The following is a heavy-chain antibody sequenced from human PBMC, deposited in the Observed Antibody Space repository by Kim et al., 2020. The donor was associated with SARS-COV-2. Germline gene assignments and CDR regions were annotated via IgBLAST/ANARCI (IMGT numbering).Heavy chain of an antibody. V-gene: IGHV3-74*01. J-gene: IGHJ6*02. CDR3: VRSSGRLDV. D-gene: IGHD3-10*01. CDR2: GRT. Sequence: GRTNYAHSVRGRFTSSRDNAKNPRYLQMNSLRAGDTAVYYCVRSSGRLDVWGQGTTVTVSS.